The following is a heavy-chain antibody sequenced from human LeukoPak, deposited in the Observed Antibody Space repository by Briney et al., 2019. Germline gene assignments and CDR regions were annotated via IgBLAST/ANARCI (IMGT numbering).Heavy chain of an antibody. CDR2: ISAYNGNT. Sequence: ASVKVSCMASGYTFTSNGISWVRQVPGQGLEWMGWISAYNGNTNYAQKFQGRVTMTTDTSTSTAYMELRSLRSDDTAVYYCARDQQWLDPARHGFDYWGQGTLVTVSS. J-gene: IGHJ4*02. V-gene: IGHV1-18*01. CDR3: ARDQQWLDPARHGFDY. CDR1: GYTFTSNG. D-gene: IGHD6-19*01.